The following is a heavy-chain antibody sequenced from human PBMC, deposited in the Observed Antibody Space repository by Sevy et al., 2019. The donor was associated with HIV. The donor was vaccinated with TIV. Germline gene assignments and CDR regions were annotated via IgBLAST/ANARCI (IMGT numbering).Heavy chain of an antibody. D-gene: IGHD3-16*01. J-gene: IGHJ4*02. CDR2: IYYSGST. Sequence: SETLSLTCTVSGGSISSYYWSWIRQPPGKGLEWIGYIYYSGSTNYNPSLKSRVTISVDTSKNQFSLKLSSVTAADTAVYCCARATGNLRVIDYWGQGTLVTVSS. CDR1: GGSISSYY. V-gene: IGHV4-59*01. CDR3: ARATGNLRVIDY.